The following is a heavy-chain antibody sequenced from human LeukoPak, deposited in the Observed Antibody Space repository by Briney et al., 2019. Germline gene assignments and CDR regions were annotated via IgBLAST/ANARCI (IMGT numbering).Heavy chain of an antibody. CDR2: INHSGTS. D-gene: IGHD5-18*01. CDR1: GGSISSSSYY. J-gene: IGHJ4*02. Sequence: PSETLSLTCTVSGGSISSSSYYWSWIRQPPGKGLEWVGEINHSGTSNYNPSLKSRVTLSVDTSKNQFSLKLRSVTAADTAVYYCARVVHPPGYSYGYCDYWGQGTLVTVPS. V-gene: IGHV4-39*07. CDR3: ARVVHPPGYSYGYCDY.